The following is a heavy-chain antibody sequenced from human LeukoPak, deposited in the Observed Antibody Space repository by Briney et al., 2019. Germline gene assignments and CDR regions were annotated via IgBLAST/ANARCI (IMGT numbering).Heavy chain of an antibody. J-gene: IGHJ4*02. V-gene: IGHV1-24*01. CDR2: FDPEDGET. CDR3: ATGNKWEPRGSGSGYFDY. Sequence: ASVKVSCKVSGYTLTELSMHWVRQAPGKGLEWMGGFDPEDGETIYAQKFQGRVTMTEDTSTDTAYMELSSLRSEDTAVYYCATGNKWEPRGSGSGYFDYWGQGTLVTVSS. D-gene: IGHD1-26*01. CDR1: GYTLTELS.